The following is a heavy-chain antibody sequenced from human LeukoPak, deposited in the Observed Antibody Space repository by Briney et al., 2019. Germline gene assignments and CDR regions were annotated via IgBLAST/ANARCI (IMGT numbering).Heavy chain of an antibody. Sequence: GGSLRLSCAASGFTFSTYGIHWVRQAPGKGLEWVAVISYDGRNTYYADSVKGRFTISRDNSRNTLYLQMSSLTVEDTAVYYCAKELAVAGSFDFWGQGTLVTVSS. D-gene: IGHD6-19*01. CDR1: GFTFSTYG. J-gene: IGHJ4*02. CDR3: AKELAVAGSFDF. CDR2: ISYDGRNT. V-gene: IGHV3-30*18.